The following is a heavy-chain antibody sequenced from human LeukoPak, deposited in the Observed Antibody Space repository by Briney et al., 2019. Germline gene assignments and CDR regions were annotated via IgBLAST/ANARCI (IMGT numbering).Heavy chain of an antibody. CDR2: ISGSGGST. J-gene: IGHJ4*02. CDR1: GITFSSYA. Sequence: PGGSLRLFCAASGITFSSYAMSWVRQAPGKGLEWVSAISGSGGSTYYADSVKGRFTISRDNSKNTLYLQMNSLRAEDTAVYYCAKDPDDFWSGYYDYWGQGTLVTVSS. V-gene: IGHV3-23*01. CDR3: AKDPDDFWSGYYDY. D-gene: IGHD3-3*01.